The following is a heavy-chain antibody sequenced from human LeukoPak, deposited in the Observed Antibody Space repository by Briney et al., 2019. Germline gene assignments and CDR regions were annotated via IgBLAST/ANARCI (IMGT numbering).Heavy chain of an antibody. V-gene: IGHV3-48*03. D-gene: IGHD6-13*01. CDR1: GFTFSSYE. CDR2: ISSSGSTI. CDR3: ARDTWLQLDLYYFDY. Sequence: PGGSLRLSCAASGFTFSSYEMNWVRQAPGKGLEWVSYISSSGSTIYYADSVKGRFTISRDNNKNSLYLQMKNLRAEDTAVYYCARDTWLQLDLYYFDYWGQGTLVTVSS. J-gene: IGHJ4*02.